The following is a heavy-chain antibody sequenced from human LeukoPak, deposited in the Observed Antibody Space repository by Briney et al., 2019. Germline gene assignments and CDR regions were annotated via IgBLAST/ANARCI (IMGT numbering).Heavy chain of an antibody. J-gene: IGHJ4*02. D-gene: IGHD3-9*01. CDR3: ARDYDILTGYYAVDY. CDR1: GSTFTSYG. Sequence: ASEKLSFTASGSTFTSYGNSWGRQPPGHGLGWMGRISAYNGNTNYAQTLQGRGTITTDTPTSTAYMEVRSLRSDDTGVYYCARDYDILTGYYAVDYWGQGTLVTVSS. CDR2: ISAYNGNT. V-gene: IGHV1-18*04.